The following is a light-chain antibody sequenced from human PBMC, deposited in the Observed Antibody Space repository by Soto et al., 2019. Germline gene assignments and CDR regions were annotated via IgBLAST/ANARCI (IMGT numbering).Light chain of an antibody. J-gene: IGKJ2*01. CDR3: QQYNNWPYT. V-gene: IGKV3-15*01. CDR2: GTS. Sequence: EIVMTQSPVTLSVSAGERAALSCRASQSVGSNFAWYQQRPGQAPRVLIYGTSTRATGVPARFSGSGSGTDFTLTISSLQSEDFAVYYCQQYNNWPYTFGQGTRLEIK. CDR1: QSVGSN.